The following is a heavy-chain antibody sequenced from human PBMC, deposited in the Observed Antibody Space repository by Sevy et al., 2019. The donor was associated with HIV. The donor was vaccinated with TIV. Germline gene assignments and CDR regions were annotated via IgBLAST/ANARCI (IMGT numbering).Heavy chain of an antibody. CDR1: GFSFSSYA. CDR2: IIGSGVRT. Sequence: GGSLRLSCTASGFSFSSYAMSWDRQAPGKGLEWVSTIIGSGVRTYSADSVKGRFTISRDNSKNTLYLQMTSLRAEDTAVYYCAKDFHDYGDFYFDYWGRGTLVTVSS. D-gene: IGHD4-17*01. CDR3: AKDFHDYGDFYFDY. J-gene: IGHJ4*02. V-gene: IGHV3-23*01.